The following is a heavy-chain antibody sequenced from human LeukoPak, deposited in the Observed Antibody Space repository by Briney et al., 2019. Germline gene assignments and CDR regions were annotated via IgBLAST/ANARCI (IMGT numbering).Heavy chain of an antibody. CDR2: ISAYNGNT. CDR1: GYTFTSYG. CDR3: AMKQRDGYNYFDY. Sequence: ASVKVSCKASGYTFTSYGISWVRQAPGQGLEWMGWISAYNGNTNYAQKLQGRVTMTTDTSTSTAYKELRSLRSDDTAVYYCAMKQRDGYNYFDYWGQGTLVTVSS. V-gene: IGHV1-18*01. J-gene: IGHJ4*02. D-gene: IGHD5-24*01.